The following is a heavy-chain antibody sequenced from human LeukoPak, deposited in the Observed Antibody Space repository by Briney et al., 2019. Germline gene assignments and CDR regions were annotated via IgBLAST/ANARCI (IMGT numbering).Heavy chain of an antibody. CDR3: AKKGYYDGSGYYMYYFDH. J-gene: IGHJ4*02. D-gene: IGHD3-22*01. Sequence: GGSLRLSCAASGFTFSSYAMHWVRQAPGKGLEWVAVISYDGSNKYYADSVKGRFTISRDNSRNTLYLQMNSLRAEDTAVYYCAKKGYYDGSGYYMYYFDHWGQGTLVTVSS. CDR1: GFTFSSYA. V-gene: IGHV3-30-3*02. CDR2: ISYDGSNK.